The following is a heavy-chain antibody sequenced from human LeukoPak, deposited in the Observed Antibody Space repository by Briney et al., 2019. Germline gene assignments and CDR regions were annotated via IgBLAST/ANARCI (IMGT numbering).Heavy chain of an antibody. Sequence: GGSLRLSCAASGFTFSSYGTHWVRQAPGKGLEWVAVISYDGSNKYYADSVKGRFTISRDNSKNTLYLQMNSLRAEATAVYYCARQGGDILTGYYNPYDAFDIWGQGTMVTVSS. CDR1: GFTFSSYG. CDR2: ISYDGSNK. D-gene: IGHD3-9*01. CDR3: ARQGGDILTGYYNPYDAFDI. J-gene: IGHJ3*02. V-gene: IGHV3-30*03.